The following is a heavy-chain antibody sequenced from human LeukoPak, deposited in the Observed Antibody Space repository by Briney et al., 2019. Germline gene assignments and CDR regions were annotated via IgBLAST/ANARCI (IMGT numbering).Heavy chain of an antibody. Sequence: PGGSLRLSCAASGFTFSSYWMHWVRQAPGKGLVWVSRINSDGSNTNYADSVKGRFTISRDNAKNTLYLQMNSLRAEDTAVYYCARAKVELATMLIDHWGQGTLVPVSS. V-gene: IGHV3-74*01. J-gene: IGHJ4*02. D-gene: IGHD5-24*01. CDR2: INSDGSNT. CDR1: GFTFSSYW. CDR3: ARAKVELATMLIDH.